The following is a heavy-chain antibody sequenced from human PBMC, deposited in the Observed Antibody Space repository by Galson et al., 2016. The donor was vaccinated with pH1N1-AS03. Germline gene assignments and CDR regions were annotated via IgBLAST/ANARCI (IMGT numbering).Heavy chain of an antibody. D-gene: IGHD2-15*01. CDR2: IGGTSDTT. V-gene: IGHV3-23*01. CDR1: GFTFSIYA. CDR3: ARDPSGSEWWDMRGYWYFDL. J-gene: IGHJ2*01. Sequence: SLRLSCAASGFTFSIYAMTWVRQTPGKGLEWVSSIGGTSDTTYYADSVKGRFTISRDNSKNTVYLQMSSVRAEDTAVYFCARDPSGSEWWDMRGYWYFDLWGRGTLVTVSS.